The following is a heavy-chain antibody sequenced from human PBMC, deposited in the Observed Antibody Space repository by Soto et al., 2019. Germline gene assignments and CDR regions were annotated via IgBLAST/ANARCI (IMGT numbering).Heavy chain of an antibody. Sequence: GGSLRLSCTASGFTFGDYAMSWFRQAPGKGLEWVVFIRSKAYGGTTEYAASVKGRFTISRDDSKSIAYLQMNSLKTEDTAVYYCTRGDGQYYDFWSGSTDAFDIWGQGTMVTVSS. CDR1: GFTFGDYA. V-gene: IGHV3-49*03. D-gene: IGHD3-3*01. CDR3: TRGDGQYYDFWSGSTDAFDI. CDR2: IRSKAYGGTT. J-gene: IGHJ3*02.